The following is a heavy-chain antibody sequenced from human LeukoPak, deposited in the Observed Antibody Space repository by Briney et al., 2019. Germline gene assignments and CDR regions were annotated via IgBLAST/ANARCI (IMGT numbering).Heavy chain of an antibody. CDR1: GFTVSSNY. D-gene: IGHD2-21*02. J-gene: IGHJ4*02. CDR2: IYSGGST. CDR3: ARELYCGGDCYPDY. Sequence: GGSLRLSCAASGFTVSSNYMSWVRQAPGKGLEWVSVIYSGGSTYYADSVKGRFTISRDNSKNTLYLQMNSLRAEDTAVYYCARELYCGGDCYPDYWGQGTLVNVSS. V-gene: IGHV3-66*01.